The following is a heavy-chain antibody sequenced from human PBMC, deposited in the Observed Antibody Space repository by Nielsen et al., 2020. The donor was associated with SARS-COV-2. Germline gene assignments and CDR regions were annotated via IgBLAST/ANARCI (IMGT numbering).Heavy chain of an antibody. D-gene: IGHD5-24*01. CDR1: GYSFTSYW. J-gene: IGHJ6*02. Sequence: GESLKISCKGSGYSFTSYWISWVRQMPGKGLEWMGRIDPSDSYTNYSPSFQGHVTISADKSISTAYLQWSSLKASDTAMYYCASILGVGYSTPGTYYYYGMDVWGQGTTVTVSS. CDR2: IDPSDSYT. CDR3: ASILGVGYSTPGTYYYYGMDV. V-gene: IGHV5-10-1*01.